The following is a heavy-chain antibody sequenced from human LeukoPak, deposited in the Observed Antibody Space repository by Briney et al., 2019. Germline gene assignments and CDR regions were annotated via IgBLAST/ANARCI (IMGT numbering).Heavy chain of an antibody. Sequence: GGSLRLSCAASGFTFSSYGMHWVRQAPGKGLEWVAFIRYDGSNKYYADSVKGRFTISRDNSKNTLYLQMNSLRAEDTAVYYCAKDFGSGVVPAADKLNAYYYYMDGWGKGTTVTVSS. D-gene: IGHD2-2*01. CDR1: GFTFSSYG. J-gene: IGHJ6*03. CDR3: AKDFGSGVVPAADKLNAYYYYMDG. CDR2: IRYDGSNK. V-gene: IGHV3-30*02.